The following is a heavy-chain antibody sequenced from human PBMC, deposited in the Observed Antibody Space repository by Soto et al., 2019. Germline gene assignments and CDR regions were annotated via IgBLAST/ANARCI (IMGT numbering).Heavy chain of an antibody. V-gene: IGHV4-59*01. CDR2: IYYSGST. D-gene: IGHD5-18*01. CDR1: GGSISSYY. Sequence: QVQLQESGPGLVKPSETLSLTCTVSGGSISSYYWSWIRQPPGKGLEWIGYIYYSGSTKYNPSLKSRVTISVDTSKNQFSLKLNSVPAADTAVYYCARGRGDTAMAWYYWGQGTLVTVSS. CDR3: ARGRGDTAMAWYY. J-gene: IGHJ4*02.